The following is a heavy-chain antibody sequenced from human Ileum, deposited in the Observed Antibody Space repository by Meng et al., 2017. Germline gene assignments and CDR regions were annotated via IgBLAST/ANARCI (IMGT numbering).Heavy chain of an antibody. V-gene: IGHV1-69*06. CDR2: IIPIFGTA. CDR1: GGTFSSYA. J-gene: IGHJ4*02. D-gene: IGHD3-16*02. Sequence: QVQVVASGAEVKKPGSAVKVSCKASGGTFSSYAISWVRQAPGQGLEWMGGIIPIFGTANYAQKFQGRVTITADKSTSTAYMELSSLRSEDTAVYYCARDGYDYVWGSHLYYFDYWGQGTLVTVSS. CDR3: ARDGYDYVWGSHLYYFDY.